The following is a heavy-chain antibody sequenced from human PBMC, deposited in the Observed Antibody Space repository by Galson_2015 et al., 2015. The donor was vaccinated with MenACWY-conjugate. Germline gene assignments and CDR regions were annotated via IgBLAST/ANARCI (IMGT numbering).Heavy chain of an antibody. Sequence: SLRLSCAASGFTFRSYEIHWVRQAPGKGLVWVSRINGDGTTTSYADSVKGRFTISRDNAKNTLYLQMNSLRAEDTAVYYCARKEGAFDMWGRGTLVAVSS. V-gene: IGHV3-74*01. CDR3: ARKEGAFDM. CDR2: INGDGTTT. J-gene: IGHJ3*02. CDR1: GFTFRSYE.